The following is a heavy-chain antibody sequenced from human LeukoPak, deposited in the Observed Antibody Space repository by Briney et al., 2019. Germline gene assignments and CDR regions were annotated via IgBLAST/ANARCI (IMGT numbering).Heavy chain of an antibody. CDR2: INHSGST. Sequence: SETLSLTCAVYGGSFSGYYWSWIRQPPGRGLEWIGEINHSGSTNYNPSLKSRVTISVDTSKNQFSLKLSSVTAADTAVYFCARRAYSAAYWKHFDYWGQGTLVTVSS. CDR3: ARRAYSAAYWKHFDY. J-gene: IGHJ4*02. V-gene: IGHV4-34*01. D-gene: IGHD1-1*01. CDR1: GGSFSGYY.